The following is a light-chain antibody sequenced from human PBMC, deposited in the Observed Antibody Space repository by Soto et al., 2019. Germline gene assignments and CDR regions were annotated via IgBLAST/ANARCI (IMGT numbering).Light chain of an antibody. CDR1: SSDVGTYNS. Sequence: QSALTQPSSVSGSPGQSITISCTGTSSDVGTYNSVSWYQQHSGKAPKLMIYEVSNRPSGVSNRFSGSKSGNTASLTISGLQAEDEADDYCSSYSSSTTLVVFGGGTKLTVL. J-gene: IGLJ2*01. V-gene: IGLV2-14*01. CDR3: SSYSSSTTLVV. CDR2: EVS.